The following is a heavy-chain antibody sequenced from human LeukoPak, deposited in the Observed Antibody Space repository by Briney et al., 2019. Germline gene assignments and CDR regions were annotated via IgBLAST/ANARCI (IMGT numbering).Heavy chain of an antibody. J-gene: IGHJ3*02. Sequence: SETLSLTCSVYGGSFNDYDWSWVRQAPGRGLQWIGEINESGATNCDPSLKSRVTISLDTSKNQFSLNLSSVTAADTAVYYCARDFREWAFDIWGQGTMVTVSS. CDR1: GGSFNDYD. V-gene: IGHV4-34*01. D-gene: IGHD3-10*01. CDR3: ARDFREWAFDI. CDR2: INESGAT.